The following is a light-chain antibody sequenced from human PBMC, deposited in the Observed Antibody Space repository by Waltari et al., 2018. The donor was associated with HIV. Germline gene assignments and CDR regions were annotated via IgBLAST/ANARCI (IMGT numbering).Light chain of an antibody. CDR1: SGSIGSNY. CDR3: QSYDSNTRI. V-gene: IGLV6-57*01. CDR2: EDD. J-gene: IGLJ1*01. Sequence: FMLTQPRSVSESPGKTVTISCTRSSGSIGSNYVQWYQQRPGSSPTTVIYEDDQRPCGVPGRFSGSIDRSSNSASLTSSGLMTEDEADYYCQSYDSNTRIFGTGTKVTVL.